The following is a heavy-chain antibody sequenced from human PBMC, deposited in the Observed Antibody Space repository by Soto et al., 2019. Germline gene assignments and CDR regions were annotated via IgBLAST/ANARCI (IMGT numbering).Heavy chain of an antibody. CDR2: IFPSDSDT. V-gene: IGHV5-51*01. CDR3: ARKDKSGYLNWFDH. Sequence: XESLKISWRTSGYKFTSYWIAWVPPLPGKGLEWMGIIFPSDSDTRYSPSFQGQVTISADRSTSTVFLQWASLKASDTAVYFCARKDKSGYLNWFDHWGQGTLVTVSS. CDR1: GYKFTSYW. J-gene: IGHJ5*02. D-gene: IGHD3-22*01.